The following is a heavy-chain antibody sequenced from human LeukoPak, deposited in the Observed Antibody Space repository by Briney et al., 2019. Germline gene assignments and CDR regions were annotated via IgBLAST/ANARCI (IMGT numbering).Heavy chain of an antibody. Sequence: SETLSLTCTVSGGSISSYYWNWIRQPAGKGLEWIGRIYTSGSTNYNPSLKSRVTMSVDTSKNQFSLKLSSVTAADTAVYYCARDRTVVVPAAISAWFDPWGQGTLVTVSS. V-gene: IGHV4-4*07. CDR1: GGSISSYY. CDR2: IYTSGST. J-gene: IGHJ5*02. CDR3: ARDRTVVVPAAISAWFDP. D-gene: IGHD2-2*01.